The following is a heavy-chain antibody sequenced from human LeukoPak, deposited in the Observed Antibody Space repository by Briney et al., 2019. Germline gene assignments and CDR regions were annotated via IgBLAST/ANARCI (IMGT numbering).Heavy chain of an antibody. V-gene: IGHV1-18*01. J-gene: IGHJ5*02. CDR3: ARDLTCSGGSCYSGWFDP. D-gene: IGHD2-15*01. Sequence: ASVKVSCKASDYTFTSYGITWVRQAPGQGLEWMGWISAYNGNTNYAQKLQGRVTMTTDTSTSTAYMELSSLRSEDTAVYYCARDLTCSGGSCYSGWFDPWGQGTLVTVSS. CDR2: ISAYNGNT. CDR1: DYTFTSYG.